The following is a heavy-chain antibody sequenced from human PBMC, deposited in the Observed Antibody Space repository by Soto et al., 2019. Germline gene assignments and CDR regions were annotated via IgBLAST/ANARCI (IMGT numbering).Heavy chain of an antibody. CDR1: GYTFTSYY. V-gene: IGHV1-46*01. Sequence: ASVRVSCKASGYTFTSYYMHWVRQAPGQGLEWMGIINPSGGSTSYAQKFQGRVTMTRDTSTSTVYMELSSLRSEDTAVYYCAREDTAMGTFDYWGQGTLVTISS. J-gene: IGHJ4*02. CDR3: AREDTAMGTFDY. CDR2: INPSGGST. D-gene: IGHD5-18*01.